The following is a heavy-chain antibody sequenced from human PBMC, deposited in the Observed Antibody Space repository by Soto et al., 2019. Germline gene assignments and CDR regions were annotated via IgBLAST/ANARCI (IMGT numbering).Heavy chain of an antibody. V-gene: IGHV1-18*01. CDR2: ISAHNGNT. D-gene: IGHD6-6*01. Sequence: QVHLVQSGAEVKKPGASVKVSCQASGYAFTTYGITWVRQAPGQGLEWMGWISAHNGNTNYGQKIQGRVTVTRDTSTSTAYMELRSLKSDDTAVYYCARGRDGDYWGQGALVTVSS. J-gene: IGHJ4*02. CDR1: GYAFTTYG. CDR3: ARGRDGDY.